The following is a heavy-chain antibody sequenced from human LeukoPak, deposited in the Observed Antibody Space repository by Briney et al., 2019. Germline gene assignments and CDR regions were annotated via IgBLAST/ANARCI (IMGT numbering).Heavy chain of an antibody. J-gene: IGHJ6*03. V-gene: IGHV4-30-2*01. CDR2: IYHSGST. Sequence: PSETLSLTCTVSGGSISSGGYYWSWIRQPPGKGLEWIGYIYHSGSTYYNPSLKSRVTISVDRSKNQFSLKLSSVTAADTAVYYCARGDCSSTSCYGYYYYYMDVWGKGTTVTVSS. CDR1: GGSISSGGYY. D-gene: IGHD2-2*01. CDR3: ARGDCSSTSCYGYYYYYMDV.